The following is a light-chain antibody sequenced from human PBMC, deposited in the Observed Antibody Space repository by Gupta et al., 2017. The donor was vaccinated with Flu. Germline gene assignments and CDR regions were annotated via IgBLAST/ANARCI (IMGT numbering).Light chain of an antibody. CDR1: QSISTW. CDR2: KAS. Sequence: DIQMTQSPSTLSASVGDRVIITYRASQSISTWLAGYQQKPEKDPELLIYKASTLESGGPSRFSGCGSETEFTLTSSSLQPDAFATYYCQQYKTYYSFGQGTKLEIK. CDR3: QQYKTYYS. V-gene: IGKV1-5*03. J-gene: IGKJ2*03.